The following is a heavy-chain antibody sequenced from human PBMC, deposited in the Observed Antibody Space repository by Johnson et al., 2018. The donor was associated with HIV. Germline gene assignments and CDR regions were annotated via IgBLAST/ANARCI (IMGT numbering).Heavy chain of an antibody. CDR3: ARVDTAMTYDAFDI. V-gene: IGHV3-66*01. D-gene: IGHD5-18*01. Sequence: MQLVESGGGLVKPGGSLKLSCATSGFTFSSNYMSWVRQAPGKGLEWVAVIYSGGSTYYPDSVKGSFTISRDNSKYTQYLQMNSLRAEDTAVYYCARVDTAMTYDAFDIWGQGTMVTVSS. CDR2: IYSGGST. CDR1: GFTFSSNY. J-gene: IGHJ3*02.